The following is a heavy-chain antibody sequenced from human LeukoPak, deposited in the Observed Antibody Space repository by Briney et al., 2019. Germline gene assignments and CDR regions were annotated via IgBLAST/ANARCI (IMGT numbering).Heavy chain of an antibody. CDR2: IKQDGSEK. D-gene: IGHD3-10*01. J-gene: IGHJ5*02. V-gene: IGHV3-7*01. CDR3: ARVPRRRLLWFGEEYNWFDP. Sequence: GGSLRLSCAASGFTFSSYWMSWVRQAPGKGLEWVANIKQDGSEKYYVDSVKGRFTISRDNAKNSLYLQMNSLRAEDTAVYYCARVPRRRLLWFGEEYNWFDPWGQGTLVTVSS. CDR1: GFTFSSYW.